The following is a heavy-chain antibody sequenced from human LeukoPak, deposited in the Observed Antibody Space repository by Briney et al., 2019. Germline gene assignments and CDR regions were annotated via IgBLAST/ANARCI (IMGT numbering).Heavy chain of an antibody. CDR3: AKDWSDYYDSSGSDAFDI. D-gene: IGHD3-22*01. V-gene: IGHV3-23*01. CDR1: GFTFSSYA. J-gene: IGHJ3*02. Sequence: PGGSLRLSCAASGFTFSSYAMSWVRQAPGKGLEWVSAISGSGGSTYYADSVKGRFTISRDNSKNTLYLQMNSLRAEDTAVYYCAKDWSDYYDSSGSDAFDIWGQGAMVTVSS. CDR2: ISGSGGST.